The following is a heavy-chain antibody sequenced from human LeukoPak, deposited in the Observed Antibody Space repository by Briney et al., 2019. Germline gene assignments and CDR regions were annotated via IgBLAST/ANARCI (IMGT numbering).Heavy chain of an antibody. Sequence: GGSLRLSCAASGFTFSNALMSWVRQAPGKGLEWVGRIKSKTDGGTTDYAAPVKGRFTISRDDSKNTLYLQMNSLKTEDTAVYYCTTSGFGELLAPFDYWGQGTLVTVSS. V-gene: IGHV3-15*01. CDR3: TTSGFGELLAPFDY. CDR2: IKSKTDGGTT. J-gene: IGHJ4*02. D-gene: IGHD3-10*01. CDR1: GFTFSNAL.